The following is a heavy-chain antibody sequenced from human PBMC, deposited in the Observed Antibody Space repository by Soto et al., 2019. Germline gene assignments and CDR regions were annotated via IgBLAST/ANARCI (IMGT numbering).Heavy chain of an antibody. CDR3: ARGLGKS. Sequence: QVQLQHGGPGRLKPSETLSLTCAVYGGPFRGYYGSWFGQPPGKGLEWIGEINHSGSTNYNPSLKSRVTISVDTSKNQFSLKLSSVTAADTAVYYCARGLGKSWGQGTLVTVSS. J-gene: IGHJ4*02. CDR1: GGPFRGYY. D-gene: IGHD1-26*01. V-gene: IGHV4-34*01. CDR2: INHSGST.